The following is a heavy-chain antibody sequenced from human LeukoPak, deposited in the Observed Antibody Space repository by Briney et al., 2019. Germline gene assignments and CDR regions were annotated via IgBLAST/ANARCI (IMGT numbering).Heavy chain of an antibody. CDR3: ARQSSSLEISGFDY. V-gene: IGHV3-9*01. CDR1: GFTFEDYS. Sequence: PGGSLRLSCAASGFTFEDYSMHWVRQAPGKGLEWVSGISWNSGNIGYADSVKGRFTISRDNAKNSLYLQMNSLRAEDTAVYYCARQSSSLEISGFDYWGQGTLVTVSS. D-gene: IGHD2-15*01. CDR2: ISWNSGNI. J-gene: IGHJ4*02.